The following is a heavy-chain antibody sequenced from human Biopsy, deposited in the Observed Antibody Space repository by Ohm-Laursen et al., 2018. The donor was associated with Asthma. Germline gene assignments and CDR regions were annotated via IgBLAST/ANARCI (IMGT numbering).Heavy chain of an antibody. V-gene: IGHV4-30-4*01. J-gene: IGHJ4*02. CDR2: IHYIGST. CDR3: ARQGGVRRYFDY. D-gene: IGHD3-16*01. CDR1: GGSISSGAYY. Sequence: SQTLSLTCAVSGGSISSGAYYWSWVRQPPGKGLERIGYIHYIGSTYYNPSLKSRVAISLDTSKNQFSLKLSSVTAADTAVYFCARQGGVRRYFDYWGQGTLVTVSS.